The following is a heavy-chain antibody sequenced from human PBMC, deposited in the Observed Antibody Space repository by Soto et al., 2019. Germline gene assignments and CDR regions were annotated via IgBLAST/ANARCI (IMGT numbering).Heavy chain of an antibody. CDR3: AGERRFLEWSVSYGMDV. Sequence: QVQLVESGGGVVQPGRSLRLSCAASGFTFSDYGMHWVRQAPGKGLEWVAMIWYDGSNENYADSVKGRFTISRDNSKNTLYLQMNSLRAEDTAVYYCAGERRFLEWSVSYGMDVWGQGTTVTVSS. J-gene: IGHJ6*02. V-gene: IGHV3-33*01. CDR2: IWYDGSNE. CDR1: GFTFSDYG. D-gene: IGHD3-3*01.